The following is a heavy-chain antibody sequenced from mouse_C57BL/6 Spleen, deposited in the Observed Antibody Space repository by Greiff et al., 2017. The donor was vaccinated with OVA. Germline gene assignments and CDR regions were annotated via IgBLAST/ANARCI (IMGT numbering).Heavy chain of an antibody. CDR3: ARRGLREYYFDY. Sequence: VQLQESGPELVKPGASVKISCKASGYAFSSSWMNWVKQRPGKGLEWIGRIYPGDGDTNYNGKFKGKATLTADKSSSTAYMQLSSLTSEDSAVYFCARRGLREYYFDYWGQGTTLTVSS. CDR2: IYPGDGDT. D-gene: IGHD2-2*01. J-gene: IGHJ2*01. V-gene: IGHV1-82*01. CDR1: GYAFSSSW.